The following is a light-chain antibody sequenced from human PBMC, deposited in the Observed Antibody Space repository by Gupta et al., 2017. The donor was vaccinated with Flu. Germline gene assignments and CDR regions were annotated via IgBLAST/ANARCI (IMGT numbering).Light chain of an antibody. CDR1: ASEIGDNNY. CDR2: EIN. V-gene: IGLV2-11*03. CDR3: YSCGNCEV. Sequence: GPSTAISCTGNASEIGDNNYVHWYQPNPANAFILEDYEINTRTSGVLYRFSGSKTGTTPTMTVPGVEAEDEYYYYCYSCGNCEVFGRGTKLTVL. J-gene: IGLJ2*01.